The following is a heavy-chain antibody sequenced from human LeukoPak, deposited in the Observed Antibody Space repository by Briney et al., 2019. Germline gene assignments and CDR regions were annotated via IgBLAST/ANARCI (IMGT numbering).Heavy chain of an antibody. Sequence: SETLSLTCIVSGGSISSYYWSWIRQPPGKGLEWIGCIYYSGSTNYNPSLKSRVTISVDTSKNQFSLKLSSVTAADTAVYYCAREGGYSSGWPFDYWGQGTLVTVSS. CDR3: AREGGYSSGWPFDY. D-gene: IGHD6-19*01. J-gene: IGHJ4*02. CDR1: GGSISSYY. CDR2: IYYSGST. V-gene: IGHV4-59*01.